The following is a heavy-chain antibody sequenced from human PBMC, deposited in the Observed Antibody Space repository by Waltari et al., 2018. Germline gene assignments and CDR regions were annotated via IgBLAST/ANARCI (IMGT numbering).Heavy chain of an antibody. CDR2: IWYDGSNK. CDR3: ERGSLYSSGWSTSAFDI. V-gene: IGHV3-33*01. D-gene: IGHD6-19*01. J-gene: IGHJ3*02. CDR1: GFTFSTYG. Sequence: QVQLVESGGGVVQPGRSLRLSCAASGFTFSTYGMHWARQAPGKGLEWVAVIWYDGSNKYYADSVKGRFTISRDNSKNTLYLQMNSLRAEDTAVNYCERGSLYSSGWSTSAFDIWGQGTMVTVSS.